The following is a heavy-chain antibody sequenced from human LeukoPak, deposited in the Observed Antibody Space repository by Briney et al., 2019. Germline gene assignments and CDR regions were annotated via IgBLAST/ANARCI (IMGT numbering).Heavy chain of an antibody. D-gene: IGHD1-20*01. V-gene: IGHV3-15*01. Sequence: PGGSLRLSCTVARITFRNAWMSWVRQAPGKGLEWVGRIKSKSEGGGTEYAAPVKGRFIISRDDSRNSLFVQMNSLRIDDKAVYYCATGIVTGTAHWGQGTLVTVSP. CDR1: RITFRNAW. CDR2: IKSKSEGGGT. J-gene: IGHJ4*02. CDR3: ATGIVTGTAH.